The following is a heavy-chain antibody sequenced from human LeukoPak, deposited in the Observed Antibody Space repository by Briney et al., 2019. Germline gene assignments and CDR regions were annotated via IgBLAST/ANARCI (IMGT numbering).Heavy chain of an antibody. CDR1: GGSISSYY. D-gene: IGHD6-6*01. J-gene: IGHJ5*02. CDR3: ARQGEYSSSSYWFDP. Sequence: SETLSLTCTVSGGSISSYYWSWIRQPPGKGLEWIGYIYYSGSTNYNPSLKGRVTISVDTSKNQFSLKLSSVTAADTAVYYCARQGEYSSSSYWFDPWGQGTLVTVSS. V-gene: IGHV4-59*08. CDR2: IYYSGST.